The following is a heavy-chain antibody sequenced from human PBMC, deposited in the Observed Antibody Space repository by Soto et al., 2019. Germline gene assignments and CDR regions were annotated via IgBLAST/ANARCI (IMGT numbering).Heavy chain of an antibody. CDR2: IDPSDSYT. CDR3: ASEPCSGGSCYFDYGMDV. J-gene: IGHJ6*02. Sequence: PGESLKISCKGSGYSFTSYWISWVRQMPGKGLEWMGRIDPSDSYTNYSPSFQGHVTISADKSISTAYLQWSSLKASDTAMYYCASEPCSGGSCYFDYGMDVCGQGTTVTVS. D-gene: IGHD2-15*01. V-gene: IGHV5-10-1*01. CDR1: GYSFTSYW.